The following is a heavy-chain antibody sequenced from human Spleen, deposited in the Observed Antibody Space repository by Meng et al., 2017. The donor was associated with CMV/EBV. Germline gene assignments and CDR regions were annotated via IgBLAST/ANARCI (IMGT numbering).Heavy chain of an antibody. CDR3: AREWHYYDSSGYVPGW. J-gene: IGHJ4*02. Sequence: SGFPFSTYGMHWVRQAPGKGLEWVAVIWHDGNNKYYGDSVKGRFTVSRDNSKNTLYLQMNGLRADDTAVYYCAREWHYYDSSGYVPGWWGQGTLVTVSS. CDR2: IWHDGNNK. V-gene: IGHV3-33*01. D-gene: IGHD3-22*01. CDR1: GFPFSTYG.